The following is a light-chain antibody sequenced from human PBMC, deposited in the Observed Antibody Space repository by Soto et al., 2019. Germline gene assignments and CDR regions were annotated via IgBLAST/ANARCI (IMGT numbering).Light chain of an antibody. Sequence: EIVLTQSPGTLSLSPGERATLSCRASQSVSSSYLAWYQQKPGQAPRLLIYGASSRATGIPDRFSGSGCGTDFILTISRLEPEDVAVYYCQQYGSSPWTFGQGTKVEIK. CDR2: GAS. V-gene: IGKV3-20*01. J-gene: IGKJ1*01. CDR1: QSVSSSY. CDR3: QQYGSSPWT.